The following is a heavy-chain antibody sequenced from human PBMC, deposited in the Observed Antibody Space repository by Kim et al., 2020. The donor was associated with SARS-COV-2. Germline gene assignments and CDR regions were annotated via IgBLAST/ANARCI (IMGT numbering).Heavy chain of an antibody. CDR3: ARPSSSPFDF. CDR2: ISNDGATA. D-gene: IGHD3-10*01. J-gene: IGHJ4*02. CDR1: GFIFRNFG. V-gene: IGHV3-33*05. Sequence: GGSLRLSCAASGFIFRNFGLHWVRQAPGKGLEWVAFISNDGATAIYADSVRGRFTISRDYSENKVYLQMDSLSAGDTAVYYCARPSSSPFDFWGQGTLV.